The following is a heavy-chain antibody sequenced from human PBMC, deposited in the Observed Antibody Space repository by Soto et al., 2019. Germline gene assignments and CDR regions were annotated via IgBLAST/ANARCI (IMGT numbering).Heavy chain of an antibody. Sequence: EVQLLESGGGLVQPGGSVRLSCAASGFTFSSYAKSWVRQAPGKGLEWLGFIRNKAYGGTTEYAASVKGRFSISRDDSKSIAYLQMNSLKTEDTAVYYCTRDGRYSGYPPPAFWGQGTLVIVSS. V-gene: IGHV3-49*04. CDR2: IRNKAYGGTT. D-gene: IGHD5-12*01. CDR1: GFTFSSYA. J-gene: IGHJ4*02. CDR3: TRDGRYSGYPPPAF.